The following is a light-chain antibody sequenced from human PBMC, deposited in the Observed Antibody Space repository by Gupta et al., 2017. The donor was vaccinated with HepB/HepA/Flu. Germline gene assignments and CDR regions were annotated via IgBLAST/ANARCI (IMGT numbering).Light chain of an antibody. CDR1: QRLNTY. V-gene: IGKV3-11*01. J-gene: IGKJ5*01. CDR3: QQRNGWHPEIT. CDR2: GSS. Sequence: EVLLTQSPATLSLSPGERATLFCRASQRLNTYLVWFQQKPGQAPRLLIYGSSNVATGIPARFSASGAGTAFTLTISSLGPEDFAVYYCQQRNGWHPEITFGQGTRVEMK.